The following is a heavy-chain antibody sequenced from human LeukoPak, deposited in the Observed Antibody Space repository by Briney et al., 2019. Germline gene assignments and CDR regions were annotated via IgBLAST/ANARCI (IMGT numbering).Heavy chain of an antibody. CDR2: ISSNGDST. Sequence: SGGSLRLSCAASGFTFKNYAMSWVRQAPGKGLEWVSAISSNGDSTYYADSVRGRFTISRDNSKNTLYLQMNSLRAEETAVYYCAKDMGTGVYYFDYWGQGTLVTVSS. CDR1: GFTFKNYA. V-gene: IGHV3-23*01. J-gene: IGHJ4*02. D-gene: IGHD7-27*01. CDR3: AKDMGTGVYYFDY.